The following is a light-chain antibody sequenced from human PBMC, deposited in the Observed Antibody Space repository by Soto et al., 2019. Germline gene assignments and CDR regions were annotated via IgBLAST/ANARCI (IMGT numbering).Light chain of an antibody. Sequence: QSALTQPPSASGSPGQSVTIPCTGTSSDVGGYNYVSWYQQHPGKVPKLMVYEVNKRPSGVPDRFSGSKSGNTASLTVSGLQAEDEADYYFTSYAGGNNVFGTGTKLTVL. CDR3: TSYAGGNNV. CDR2: EVN. V-gene: IGLV2-8*01. CDR1: SSDVGGYNY. J-gene: IGLJ1*01.